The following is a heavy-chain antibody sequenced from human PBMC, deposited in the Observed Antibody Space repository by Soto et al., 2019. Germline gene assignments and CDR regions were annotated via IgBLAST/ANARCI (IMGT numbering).Heavy chain of an antibody. CDR1: GYTFTSYY. D-gene: IGHD3-22*01. J-gene: IGHJ6*02. V-gene: IGHV1-46*01. CDR2: INPSGGST. Sequence: ASVKVSCKASGYTFTSYYMHWVRQAPGQGLEWMGIINPSGGSTSYAQKFQGRVTMTRDTSTSTVYMELSSLRSEDTAVYYCARERRGGIVVVIPRGYGMDVWGQGTTVTISS. CDR3: ARERRGGIVVVIPRGYGMDV.